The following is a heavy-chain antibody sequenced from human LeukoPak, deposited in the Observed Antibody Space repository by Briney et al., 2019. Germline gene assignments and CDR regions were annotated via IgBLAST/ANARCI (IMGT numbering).Heavy chain of an antibody. D-gene: IGHD1-26*01. CDR3: VKGHSAWDLGDYFDY. Sequence: GGPLRLSWGAGGFTFSSYAMHWVRQSPGKVLEYVSAIISDGGSTYYADSVKGRFTISRDYAKHPLYLQMSSLRAEYNGAYYCVKGHSAWDLGDYFDYWGQGTLVTVSS. CDR2: IISDGGST. CDR1: GFTFSSYA. V-gene: IGHV3-64D*09. J-gene: IGHJ4*02.